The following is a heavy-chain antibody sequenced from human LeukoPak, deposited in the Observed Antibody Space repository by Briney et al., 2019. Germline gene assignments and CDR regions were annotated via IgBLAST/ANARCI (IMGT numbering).Heavy chain of an antibody. CDR1: GYTFTSYY. D-gene: IGHD1-26*01. J-gene: IGHJ3*02. Sequence: ASVKVSCKASGYTFTSYYMHWVRQAPGQGLEWMGIINPSGGSTSYAQKFQGRVTMTRDTSTSTVYMELSSLRSEDTAVYYCAKNRGVQWELPYPDDAFDIWGQGTMVTVSS. V-gene: IGHV1-46*01. CDR3: AKNRGVQWELPYPDDAFDI. CDR2: INPSGGST.